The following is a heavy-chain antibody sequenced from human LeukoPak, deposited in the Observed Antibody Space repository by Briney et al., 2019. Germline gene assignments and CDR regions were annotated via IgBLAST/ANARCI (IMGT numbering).Heavy chain of an antibody. V-gene: IGHV1-2*02. J-gene: IGHJ5*02. CDR3: ARDRPGYSSYFDP. D-gene: IGHD6-19*01. CDR1: GYSFTDYH. Sequence: ASVKVSCKASGYSFTDYHMHWVRQAPGQGLEWMGWINTKTGGTNYAQTFQGRVTLTWDTSISTVYMEMSSLRSDDTAVYYCARDRPGYSSYFDPWGQGTLVTVSS. CDR2: INTKTGGT.